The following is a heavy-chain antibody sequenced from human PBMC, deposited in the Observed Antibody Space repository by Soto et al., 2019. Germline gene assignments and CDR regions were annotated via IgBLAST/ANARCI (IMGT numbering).Heavy chain of an antibody. J-gene: IGHJ4*02. CDR2: IYFTGST. V-gene: IGHV4-59*01. CDR3: ARGSCSSASCYTGDY. Sequence: SETLSLTCTVSGDTIGSYYWSWIRQPPGKGLEWIGYIYFTGSTNYNPSLKSRVTISVDTSKNQLSLKLSSVTAANTAVYYCARGSCSSASCYTGDYWGQGTLVTVSS. CDR1: GDTIGSYY. D-gene: IGHD2-2*02.